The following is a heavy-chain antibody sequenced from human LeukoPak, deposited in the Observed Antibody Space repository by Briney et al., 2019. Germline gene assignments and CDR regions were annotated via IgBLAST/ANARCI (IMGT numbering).Heavy chain of an antibody. CDR1: GYTFTSYG. CDR2: ISAYNGNT. CDR3: ARDLCSSTSCYSRVGFDY. V-gene: IGHV1-18*01. D-gene: IGHD2-2*01. Sequence: ASVKVSCKASGYTFTSYGIGWVRQAPGQGLEWMGWISAYNGNTNYAQKLQGRVTMTTDTSTSTAYMELRSLRSDDTAVYYCARDLCSSTSCYSRVGFDYWGQGTLVTVSS. J-gene: IGHJ4*02.